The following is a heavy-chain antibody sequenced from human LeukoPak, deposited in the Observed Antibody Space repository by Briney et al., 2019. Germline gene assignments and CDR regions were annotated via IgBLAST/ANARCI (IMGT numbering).Heavy chain of an antibody. Sequence: SETLSLTCVVYGGSFSGYYWSWIRQPPGKGLEWIGESDHSGTTNYIPSLKSRVTMTVDTSKNQFSLMVSSVTAADTAVYYCATGRNGVVPSPILGVGPWYNYHYMDVWGKGTTVTVSS. CDR2: SDHSGTT. V-gene: IGHV4-34*01. D-gene: IGHD2-2*02. J-gene: IGHJ6*03. CDR1: GGSFSGYY. CDR3: ATGRNGVVPSPILGVGPWYNYHYMDV.